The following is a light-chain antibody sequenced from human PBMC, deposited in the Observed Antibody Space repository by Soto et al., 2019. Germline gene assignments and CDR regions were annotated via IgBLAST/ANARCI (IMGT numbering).Light chain of an antibody. Sequence: DIQMTQSPSSLSASVGDRVTITCRASQSLNNRLAWYQQKPGKAPKLLIYDASNLETGVPSRFSGSGSGTDFTFTISSLQPEDIATYYCQQYDNLPLFAFGPGTKVDIK. CDR1: QSLNNR. J-gene: IGKJ3*01. CDR3: QQYDNLPLFA. CDR2: DAS. V-gene: IGKV1-33*01.